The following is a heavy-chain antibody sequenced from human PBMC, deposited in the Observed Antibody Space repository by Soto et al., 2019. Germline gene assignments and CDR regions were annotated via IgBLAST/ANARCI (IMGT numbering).Heavy chain of an antibody. CDR3: ARSYYNSYVFGY. D-gene: IGHD3-22*01. CDR1: GASISSYY. Sequence: PSETLSLTCTVSGASISSYYWSWVRQPPGKGLEWIGYFYYSGSTNYNPSLKSRVSMSVDTSKKQFSLKLSSVTAADTAVYYCARSYYNSYVFGYWGQGALVTVS. V-gene: IGHV4-59*12. J-gene: IGHJ4*02. CDR2: FYYSGST.